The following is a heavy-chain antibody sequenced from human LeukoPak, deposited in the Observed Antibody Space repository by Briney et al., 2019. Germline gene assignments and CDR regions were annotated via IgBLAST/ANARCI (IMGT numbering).Heavy chain of an antibody. CDR3: ARGRFSGYGAD. CDR2: INPNSGGT. J-gene: IGHJ4*02. Sequence: ASVKVSCKASGYTFTDYFMHWVRQAPGQGLEWMGWINPNSGGTNFAQKFQGRVTMTRDSSISTAYMELSSLTSDDTAVYYCARGRFSGYGADWGQGTLVTVSS. D-gene: IGHD5-12*01. CDR1: GYTFTDYF. V-gene: IGHV1-2*02.